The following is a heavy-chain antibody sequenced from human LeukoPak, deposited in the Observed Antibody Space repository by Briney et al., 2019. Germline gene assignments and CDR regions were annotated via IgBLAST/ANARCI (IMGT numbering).Heavy chain of an antibody. CDR3: ARDYWVGATFDY. D-gene: IGHD1-26*01. V-gene: IGHV4-4*07. CDR2: IYTSGST. Sequence: SETLSLTCTVSGGSISSYYWSWIRQPAGKGLECIGRIYTSGSTNYNPSLKSRVTMSVDTSKNQFSLKLSSVTAADTAVYYCARDYWVGATFDYWGQGTLVTVSS. J-gene: IGHJ4*02. CDR1: GGSISSYY.